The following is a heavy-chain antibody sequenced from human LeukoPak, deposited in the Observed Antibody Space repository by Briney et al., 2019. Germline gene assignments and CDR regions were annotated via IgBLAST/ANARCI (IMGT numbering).Heavy chain of an antibody. CDR3: ARDPDYGDPSDWFDP. Sequence: SSVTVSCKASGYTFTSYGISWVRQAPGQGLEWMGWISAYNGNTNYAQKLQGRVTMTTDTSTSTAYMELRSLRSDDTAVYYCARDPDYGDPSDWFDPWVQGTLVTVSS. CDR1: GYTFTSYG. CDR2: ISAYNGNT. J-gene: IGHJ5*02. V-gene: IGHV1-18*01. D-gene: IGHD4-17*01.